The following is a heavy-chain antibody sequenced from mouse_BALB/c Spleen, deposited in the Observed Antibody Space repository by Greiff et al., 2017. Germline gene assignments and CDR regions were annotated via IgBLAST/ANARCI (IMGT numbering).Heavy chain of an antibody. Sequence: QVQLQQPGAELVKPGASVKMSCKASGYTFTSYNMHWVKQTPGQGLEWIGAIYPGNGDTSYNQKFKGKATLTADKSSSTAYMQLRSLTSEDSAVYYCARSRESTTVVVGGAMDYWGQGTSVTVSS. J-gene: IGHJ4*01. CDR2: IYPGNGDT. D-gene: IGHD1-1*01. V-gene: IGHV1-12*01. CDR3: ARSRESTTVVVGGAMDY. CDR1: GYTFTSYN.